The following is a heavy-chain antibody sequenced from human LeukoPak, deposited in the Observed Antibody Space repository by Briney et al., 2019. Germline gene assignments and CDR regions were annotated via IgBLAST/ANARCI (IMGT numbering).Heavy chain of an antibody. J-gene: IGHJ4*02. CDR1: GGSISSGSYY. CDR3: ARVGYYDSSGYVDY. D-gene: IGHD3-22*01. V-gene: IGHV4-61*02. CDR2: IYTSGST. Sequence: TSETLSLTXTVSGGSISSGSYYWSWIRQPAGKGLEWIGRIYTSGSTNYNPSLKNRVTISVDTSKNQFSLKLSSVTAADTAVYYCARVGYYDSSGYVDYWGQGTLVTVSS.